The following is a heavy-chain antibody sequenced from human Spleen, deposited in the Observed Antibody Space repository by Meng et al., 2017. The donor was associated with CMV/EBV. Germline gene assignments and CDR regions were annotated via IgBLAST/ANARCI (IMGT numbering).Heavy chain of an antibody. V-gene: IGHV1-18*04. D-gene: IGHD2-2*01. Sequence: ASVKVSCKASGYTFTGYYIHWVRQAPGQGLEWMEWISAYNGNTNYAQKLQGRVTMTTDTSTSTAYMELRSLRSDDTAVYYCATVRLWFGSTSRDYFDYWGQGTLVTVSS. CDR1: GYTFTGYY. CDR2: ISAYNGNT. J-gene: IGHJ4*02. CDR3: ATVRLWFGSTSRDYFDY.